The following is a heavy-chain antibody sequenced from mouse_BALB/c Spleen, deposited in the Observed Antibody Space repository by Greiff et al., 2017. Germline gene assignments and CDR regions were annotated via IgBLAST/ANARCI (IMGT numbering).Heavy chain of an antibody. CDR1: GYTFTSYW. CDR2: INPSTGYT. Sequence: QVQLKESGAELAKPGASVKMSCKASGYTFTSYWMHWVKQRPGQGLEWIGYINPSTGYTEYNQKFKDKATLTADKSSSTAYMQLSSLTSEDSAVYYCARLGNYALDYWGQGTTLTVSS. D-gene: IGHD2-1*01. V-gene: IGHV1-7*01. J-gene: IGHJ2*01. CDR3: ARLGNYALDY.